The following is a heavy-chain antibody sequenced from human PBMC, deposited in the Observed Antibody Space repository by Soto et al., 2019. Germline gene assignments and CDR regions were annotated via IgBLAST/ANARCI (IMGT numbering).Heavy chain of an antibody. V-gene: IGHV3-30*18. CDR2: ISYDGSNK. J-gene: IGHJ4*02. Sequence: GGSLRLSCAASGFTFSSCGMHWVRQAPGKGLEWVAVISYDGSNKYYADSVKGRFTISRDNSKNTLYLQMNSLRAEDTAVYYCAKDDDYWGQGTLVTVSS. CDR3: AKDDDY. CDR1: GFTFSSCG.